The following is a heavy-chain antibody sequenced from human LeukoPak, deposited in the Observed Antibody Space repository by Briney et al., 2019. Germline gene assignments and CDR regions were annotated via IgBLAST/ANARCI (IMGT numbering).Heavy chain of an antibody. V-gene: IGHV3-23*01. CDR3: AHISELRYFDWLTERHDAFDI. J-gene: IGHJ3*02. D-gene: IGHD3-9*01. CDR2: ISGSGGST. CDR1: GFTFSSYA. Sequence: PGGSLRLSCAASGFTFSSYAMSWVRQAPGKGLEWVSAISGSGGSTYYADSVKGRFTISRDNSKNTLYLQMNSLRAEDTAVYYCAHISELRYFDWLTERHDAFDIWGQGTMVTVSS.